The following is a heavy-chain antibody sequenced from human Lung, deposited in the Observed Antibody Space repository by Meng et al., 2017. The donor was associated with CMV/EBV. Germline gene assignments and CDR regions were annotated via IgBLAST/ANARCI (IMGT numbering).Heavy chain of an antibody. D-gene: IGHD1-26*01. Sequence: GESLKISCAASGFIFSDYYMTWIRQAPGKGLEWVAYISSSGSIKKYADSVEGRFTISRDNAKKSLYLQMNSLGAEDTAFYYCARDFSAVHDWFEAWGRGTLVTVSS. CDR1: GFIFSDYY. V-gene: IGHV3-11*04. J-gene: IGHJ5*02. CDR2: ISSSGSIK. CDR3: ARDFSAVHDWFEA.